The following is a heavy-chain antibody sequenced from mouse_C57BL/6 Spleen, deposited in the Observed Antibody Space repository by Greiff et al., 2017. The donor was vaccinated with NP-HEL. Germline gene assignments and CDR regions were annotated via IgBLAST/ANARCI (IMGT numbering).Heavy chain of an antibody. V-gene: IGHV5-16*02. Sequence: DVKLVESEGGLVQPGSSMKLSCTASGFTFSDYYMAWVRQVPEKGLEWVANINYDGSSTYYLDSLKSRFIISRDNAKNILYLQMSSLKSEDTAMYYCARVYYDGYPAWFAYWGQGTLVTVSA. CDR1: GFTFSDYY. CDR3: ARVYYDGYPAWFAY. D-gene: IGHD2-3*01. J-gene: IGHJ3*01. CDR2: INYDGSST.